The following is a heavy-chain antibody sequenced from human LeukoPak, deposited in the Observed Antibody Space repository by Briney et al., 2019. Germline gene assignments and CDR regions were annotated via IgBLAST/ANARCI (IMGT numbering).Heavy chain of an antibody. J-gene: IGHJ4*02. CDR3: ARVGYYDSSGYYYSPFDY. Sequence: GASVKVSCKASGYTFTSYGISWVRQAPGQGLEWMGWISAYNGNTNYAQKLQGRVTMTTDTSTSTAYMDLRSLRSDDTAVYYCARVGYYDSSGYYYSPFDYWGQGTLVTVSS. D-gene: IGHD3-22*01. CDR1: GYTFTSYG. V-gene: IGHV1-18*01. CDR2: ISAYNGNT.